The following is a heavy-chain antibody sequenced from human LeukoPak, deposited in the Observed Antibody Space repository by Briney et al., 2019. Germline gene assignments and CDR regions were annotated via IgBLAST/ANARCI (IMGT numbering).Heavy chain of an antibody. Sequence: GGSLRLSCAASGFTFSSYSMNWVRQAPGKGLEWVSSISSSSSYIYYADSVKGRFTISRDNAKNSLYLQMNSLRAEDTAVYYCASEDPMVRGGHYYGMDVWGQGTTVTVSS. J-gene: IGHJ6*02. CDR1: GFTFSSYS. D-gene: IGHD3-10*01. V-gene: IGHV3-21*01. CDR2: ISSSSSYI. CDR3: ASEDPMVRGGHYYGMDV.